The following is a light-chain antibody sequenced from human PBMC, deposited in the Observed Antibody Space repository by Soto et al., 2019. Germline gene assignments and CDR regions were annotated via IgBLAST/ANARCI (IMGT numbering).Light chain of an antibody. CDR2: AAF. Sequence: HLTQFPASTSACVGVIVTVTCSASQDISNYLAWYQQKAGKAPKLLIYAAFTLQSGVPSRFSGSGSGTDFTLTISSLQPEDFATYYCQQLSNFPGTLGQWTRREIK. J-gene: IGKJ5*01. CDR1: QDISNY. V-gene: IGKV1-9*01. CDR3: QQLSNFPGT.